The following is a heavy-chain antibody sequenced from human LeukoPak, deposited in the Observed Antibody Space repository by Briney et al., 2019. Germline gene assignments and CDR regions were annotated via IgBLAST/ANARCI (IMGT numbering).Heavy chain of an antibody. CDR3: AKFHPYSYGHYFDY. CDR2: IYSGGST. CDR1: GFTVSSNY. Sequence: GGSLRLSCAASGFTVSSNYMSWVRQAPGKGLEWVSVIYSGGSTYYADSVKGRFTISRDNSKNTLYLQMNSLGAEDTAVYYCAKFHPYSYGHYFDYWGQGTLVTVSS. V-gene: IGHV3-53*01. J-gene: IGHJ4*02. D-gene: IGHD5-18*01.